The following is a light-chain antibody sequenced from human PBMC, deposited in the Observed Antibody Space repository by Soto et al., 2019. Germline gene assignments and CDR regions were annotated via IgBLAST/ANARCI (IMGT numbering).Light chain of an antibody. Sequence: EIVLTQSPGTLSLSPGERATLACRASQSVTSSYLAWYQQKPGQAPRLLIYGASNRATGIPDRFSGSGSGTDFSLTISRLEPEDFAVYYCHHYRSSPPLPFGPGTKVDI. CDR1: QSVTSSY. CDR3: HHYRSSPPLP. J-gene: IGKJ3*01. CDR2: GAS. V-gene: IGKV3-20*01.